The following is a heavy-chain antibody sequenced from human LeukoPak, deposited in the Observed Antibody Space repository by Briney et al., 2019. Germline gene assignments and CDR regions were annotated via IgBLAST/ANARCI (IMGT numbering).Heavy chain of an antibody. CDR1: GGSFSGYY. CDR2: INHSGST. V-gene: IGHV4-34*01. D-gene: IGHD5-12*01. Sequence: SETLSLTCAVYGGSFSGYYWSWIRQPPGKGLEWIGEINHSGSTNYNPSLKSRVTISVDTSKNQFSLKLSSVTAADTAVYYCARDAGAYSGYGFDYWGQGTLVTVSS. J-gene: IGHJ4*02. CDR3: ARDAGAYSGYGFDY.